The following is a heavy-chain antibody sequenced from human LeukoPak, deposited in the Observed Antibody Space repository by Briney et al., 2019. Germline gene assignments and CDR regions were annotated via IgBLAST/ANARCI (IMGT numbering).Heavy chain of an antibody. CDR3: AREGGSSCFGGAFDI. CDR2: IYTSGST. Sequence: PSETLPLTCTVSGYSISSGYYWGWIRQPAGKGLEWIGRIYTSGSTNYNPSLKSRVTISVDTSKNQFSLKLSSVTAADTAVYYCAREGGSSCFGGAFDIWGQGTMVTVSS. CDR1: GYSISSGYY. V-gene: IGHV4-61*02. J-gene: IGHJ3*02. D-gene: IGHD6-13*01.